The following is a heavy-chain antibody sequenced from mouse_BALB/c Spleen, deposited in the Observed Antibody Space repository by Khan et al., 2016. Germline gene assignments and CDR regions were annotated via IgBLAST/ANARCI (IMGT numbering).Heavy chain of an antibody. Sequence: EVELVESGGGLVKPGGSLKLSCAASGFTFSDYYMYWVRQTPEKRLEWVATISDGGSYTYYPDSVKGRFTISRDNAKNNLYLHMSSLKSEDTAMYYWAREGLRRGFAYWGQGTLVTVSA. J-gene: IGHJ3*01. V-gene: IGHV5-4*02. D-gene: IGHD2-4*01. CDR2: ISDGGSYT. CDR1: GFTFSDYY. CDR3: AREGLRRGFAY.